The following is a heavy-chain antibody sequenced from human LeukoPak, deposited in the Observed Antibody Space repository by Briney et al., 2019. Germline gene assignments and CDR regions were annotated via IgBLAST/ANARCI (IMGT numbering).Heavy chain of an antibody. CDR3: ASANLWFGDAFDI. J-gene: IGHJ3*02. CDR1: GFTFSSYS. D-gene: IGHD3-10*01. CDR2: ISSSSTYI. V-gene: IGHV3-21*04. Sequence: GGSLRLSCAASGFTFSSYSMNWVRQAPGKGLEWVSSISSSSTYIYYADSVKGRFTISRDNAKNSLYLQMNSLRAEDTAVYYCASANLWFGDAFDIWGQGTMVTVSS.